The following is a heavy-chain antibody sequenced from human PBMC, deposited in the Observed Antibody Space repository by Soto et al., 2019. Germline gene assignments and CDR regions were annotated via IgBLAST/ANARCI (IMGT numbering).Heavy chain of an antibody. J-gene: IGHJ4*02. V-gene: IGHV3-23*01. CDR3: SRGSSGSGVAY. CDR1: GFTFSSYG. D-gene: IGHD6-19*01. Sequence: EVQLLESGGGLVQPGGSLRLSCTASGFTFSSYGMNWVRQAPGKGLEWVSGTGEGGTYYADSVRGRFTISRDDSKNTLFLQMNTLTAEDTAVYYFSRGSSGSGVAYWGQGTLVTVSS. CDR2: TGEGGT.